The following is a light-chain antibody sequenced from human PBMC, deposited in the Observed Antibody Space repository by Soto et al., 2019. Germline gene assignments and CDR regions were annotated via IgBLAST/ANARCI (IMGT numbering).Light chain of an antibody. V-gene: IGKV3-15*01. J-gene: IGKJ2*01. CDR1: QSVSSN. CDR2: GAS. CDR3: QQYGSSPYT. Sequence: EIVMTQSPATLSVSPGERATLSCRASQSVSSNLAWYQQKPGQAPRLLIYGASTRATGIPAKFSGGGSGTEFTLTISSLQSEDFAVYYCQQYGSSPYTFGQGTKLEIK.